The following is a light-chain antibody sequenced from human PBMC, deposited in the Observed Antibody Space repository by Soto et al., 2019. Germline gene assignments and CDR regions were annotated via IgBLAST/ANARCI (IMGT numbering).Light chain of an antibody. CDR2: DAS. CDR3: QQRSNGPLT. CDR1: QSVSSY. V-gene: IGKV3-11*01. J-gene: IGKJ4*01. Sequence: EIVLTQSPATLSLSPGERATLSCRASQSVSSYLVWYQQKPGQAPRLLIYDASNRATGIPARFSGSGSGTDFTLTISSLEPEDFAVYYGQQRSNGPLTFGGGNKVEIK.